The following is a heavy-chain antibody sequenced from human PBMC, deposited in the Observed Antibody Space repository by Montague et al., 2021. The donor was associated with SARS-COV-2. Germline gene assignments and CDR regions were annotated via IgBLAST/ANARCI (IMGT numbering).Heavy chain of an antibody. CDR3: ARIRDHDILTGSYSGFDY. CDR2: IDWDDDK. V-gene: IGHV2-70*01. CDR1: RFSLSTSGMC. Sequence: PALVKPTQTLTLTCTFSRFSLSTSGMCVSWIRQPPGKALEWLALIDWDDDKYYSTSLKTRLTISKDTSKNQVVLTMTNMDPVDTATYYCARIRDHDILTGSYSGFDYWGQGTLVTVSS. J-gene: IGHJ4*02. D-gene: IGHD3-9*01.